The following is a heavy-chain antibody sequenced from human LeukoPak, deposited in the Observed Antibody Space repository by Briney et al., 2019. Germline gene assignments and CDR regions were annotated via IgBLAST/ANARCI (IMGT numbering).Heavy chain of an antibody. D-gene: IGHD3-3*01. CDR3: ARDLDPYYDFWSGSDY. Sequence: TGGSLRLSCAASGFTFSSYSMNWVRQAPGKGLGWVSYISSSSSTIYYADSVKGRFTISRDNAKNSLYLQMNSLRAEDTAVYYCARDLDPYYDFWSGSDYWGQGTLVTVSS. V-gene: IGHV3-48*01. CDR1: GFTFSSYS. CDR2: ISSSSSTI. J-gene: IGHJ4*02.